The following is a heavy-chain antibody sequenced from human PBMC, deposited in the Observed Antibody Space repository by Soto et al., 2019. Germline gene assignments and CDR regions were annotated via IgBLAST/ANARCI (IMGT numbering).Heavy chain of an antibody. CDR2: MNPNSGKT. CDR1: GYTFTSYD. D-gene: IGHD2-15*01. J-gene: IGHJ4*02. Sequence: QVQLVQSGAEVKKPGASVKVSCKASGYTFTSYDINWVRQATGQGLEWMGWMNPNSGKTGYAQKFQGRVTMTRNTSRGTAYVELSSLRSEDTAVYYCARRIRCSGGSCYPIFDYWGQGTLVTVSS. V-gene: IGHV1-8*01. CDR3: ARRIRCSGGSCYPIFDY.